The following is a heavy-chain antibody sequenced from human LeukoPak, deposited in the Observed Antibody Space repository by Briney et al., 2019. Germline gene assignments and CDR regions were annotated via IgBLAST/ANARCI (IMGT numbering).Heavy chain of an antibody. CDR1: GFTFSNAW. V-gene: IGHV3-15*01. J-gene: IGHJ4*02. Sequence: GGSLRLSCAASGFTFSNAWMSWVRQAPWKGLEGVGRIKSKTDGGTTDYAAPVKGRFTISRDDSKNTLYLQMNSLKTEDTAVYYCTTGYCSRTSCYYFDYWGQGTLVTVSS. CDR3: TTGYCSRTSCYYFDY. D-gene: IGHD2-2*01. CDR2: IKSKTDGGTT.